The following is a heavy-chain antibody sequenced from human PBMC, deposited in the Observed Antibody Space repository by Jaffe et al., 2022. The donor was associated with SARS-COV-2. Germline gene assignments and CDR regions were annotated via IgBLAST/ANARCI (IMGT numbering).Heavy chain of an antibody. Sequence: EVQLVESGGGLVKPGGSLRLSCEASGFTFSSYNMNWVRQAPGKGLECVSSISSSGSDIYYADSVKGRFTISRDNAKNSLYLQMNSLRAEDTAVYYCARDGVGFDYWGQGTLVTVSS. CDR1: GFTFSSYN. D-gene: IGHD1-26*01. CDR3: ARDGVGFDY. J-gene: IGHJ4*02. CDR2: ISSSGSDI. V-gene: IGHV3-21*01.